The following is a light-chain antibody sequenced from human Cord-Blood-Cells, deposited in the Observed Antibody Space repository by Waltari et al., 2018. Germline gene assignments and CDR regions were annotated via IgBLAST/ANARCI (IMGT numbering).Light chain of an antibody. CDR3: MQALQTPYT. Sequence: DIVMTQSPLSLPVTPGEPASISCRSSQSLLHSNGYNYLDWDLQKPGQSPQLLIYFGSNRASRVPDRFSGSGSGTDVTLKISRVEAEDVGVYYCMQALQTPYTFGQGTKLEIK. CDR1: QSLLHSNGYNY. V-gene: IGKV2-28*01. J-gene: IGKJ2*01. CDR2: FGS.